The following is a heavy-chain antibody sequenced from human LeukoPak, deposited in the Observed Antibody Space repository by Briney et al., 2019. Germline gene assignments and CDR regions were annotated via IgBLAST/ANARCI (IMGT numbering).Heavy chain of an antibody. CDR2: IIPILGIA. J-gene: IGHJ4*02. D-gene: IGHD5-18*01. CDR1: GGTFSSYA. CDR3: ARDSPGIQPGRGFDY. Sequence: SVKVSCQASGGTFSSYAISWVRPARGQGLDWMGRIIPILGIANYAQKFQGRVTITADKSTSTAYMELSSLRSEDTAVYYCARDSPGIQPGRGFDYWGQGTLVTVSS. V-gene: IGHV1-69*04.